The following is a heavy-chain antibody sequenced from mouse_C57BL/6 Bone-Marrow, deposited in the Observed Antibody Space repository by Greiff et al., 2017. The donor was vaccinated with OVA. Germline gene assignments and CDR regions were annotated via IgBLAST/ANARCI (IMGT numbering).Heavy chain of an antibody. J-gene: IGHJ3*01. CDR1: GYTFTSYW. V-gene: IGHV1-69*01. CDR2: IDPSDSYT. Sequence: VQLQQSGAELVMPGASVKLSCTASGYTFTSYWMHWVKQRPGQGLEWIGEIDPSDSYTNYNQQVKGKSTLTVDKSSSTAYMQLSSLTSEDSAVYYCARSGGNYVWFAYWGQGTLLTVSA. CDR3: ARSGGNYVWFAY. D-gene: IGHD1-1*02.